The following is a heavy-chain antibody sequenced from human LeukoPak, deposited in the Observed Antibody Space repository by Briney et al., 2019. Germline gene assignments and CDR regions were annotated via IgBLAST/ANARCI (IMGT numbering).Heavy chain of an antibody. Sequence: SETLSLTCTVSGGSISSYYWSWIRQPPGKGLEWIGYIYYSGSTNYNPSLKSRVTISVDTSKNQFSLKLSSVTAADTAVYYCARDGAGMTGTGLDYWGQGILATVSP. CDR3: ARDGAGMTGTGLDY. J-gene: IGHJ4*02. CDR2: IYYSGST. D-gene: IGHD3-9*01. V-gene: IGHV4-59*01. CDR1: GGSISSYY.